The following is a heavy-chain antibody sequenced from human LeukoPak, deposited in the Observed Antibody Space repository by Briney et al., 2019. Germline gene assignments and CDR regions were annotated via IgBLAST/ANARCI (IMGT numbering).Heavy chain of an antibody. D-gene: IGHD6-6*01. CDR2: IIPIFGTA. CDR3: AVEYSSSSDLNFGY. V-gene: IGHV1-69*01. Sequence: ASVKVSCKASGGTFSSYAISWVRQAPGQGLEWMGGIIPIFGTANYAQKFQGRVTITADESTSTAYMELSSLRSEDTAVYYCAVEYSSSSDLNFGYWGQGTLVTVSS. CDR1: GGTFSSYA. J-gene: IGHJ4*02.